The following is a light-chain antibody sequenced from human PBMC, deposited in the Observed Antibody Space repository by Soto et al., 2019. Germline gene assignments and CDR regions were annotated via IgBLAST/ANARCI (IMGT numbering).Light chain of an antibody. V-gene: IGKV2-28*01. CDR3: MQALRAPPT. J-gene: IGKJ1*01. Sequence: EIVMTQSPLSLPVTPGEPASISFSSSHILLHTNGFNYLDWYLQKPGQSPQLLIYLGSYRASGVPDRFSGSGSGTDFTLKISRVEAEDVGVYHCMQALRAPPTFGQGTKVDIK. CDR1: HILLHTNGFNY. CDR2: LGS.